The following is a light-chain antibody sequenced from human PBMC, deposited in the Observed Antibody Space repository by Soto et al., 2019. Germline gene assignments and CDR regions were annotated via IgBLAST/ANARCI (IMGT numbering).Light chain of an antibody. CDR3: QQYNNWLWT. V-gene: IGKV3-15*01. J-gene: IGKJ1*01. Sequence: EIVMTQSPATLSVSPGERATLSCRASQSVSRNVAWYQQKPGQAPRLLIHDASTRATGLSVRLSGSGSGTEFTLTSSSLQSEDFAVYYCQQYNNWLWTFGQGTKVEIK. CDR1: QSVSRN. CDR2: DAS.